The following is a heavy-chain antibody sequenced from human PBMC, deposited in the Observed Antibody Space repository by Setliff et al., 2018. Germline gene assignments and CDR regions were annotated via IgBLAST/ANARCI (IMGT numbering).Heavy chain of an antibody. Sequence: PGGSLRLSCAASGFTFSTAWMNWVRQAPGKGLEWVGRIKGKTDGLATDYAAPVKGRFTISRDDSTNKLYLQMSSLKTEDTAVYYCTTDPSATFGGVIGAAFDMWGQGTMVTVSS. D-gene: IGHD3-16*01. CDR3: TTDPSATFGGVIGAAFDM. V-gene: IGHV3-15*07. CDR2: IKGKTDGLAT. J-gene: IGHJ3*02. CDR1: GFTFSTAW.